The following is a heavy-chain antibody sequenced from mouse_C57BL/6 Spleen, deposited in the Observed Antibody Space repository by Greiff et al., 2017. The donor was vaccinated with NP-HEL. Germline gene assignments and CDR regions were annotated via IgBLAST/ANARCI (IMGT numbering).Heavy chain of an antibody. V-gene: IGHV1-15*01. D-gene: IGHD2-5*01. J-gene: IGHJ3*01. CDR2: IDPETGGT. CDR1: GYTFTDYE. CDR3: TSAYYSKEGFAY. Sequence: QVQLQQSGAELVRPGASVTLSCKASGYTFTDYEMHWVKQTPVHGLEWIGAIDPETGGTAYNQKFKGKAILTADKSSSTAYMELRSLTSEDSAVYYCTSAYYSKEGFAYWGQGTLVTVSA.